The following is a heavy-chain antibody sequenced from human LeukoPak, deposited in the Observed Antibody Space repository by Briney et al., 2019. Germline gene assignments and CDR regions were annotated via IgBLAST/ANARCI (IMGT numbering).Heavy chain of an antibody. V-gene: IGHV3-23*01. J-gene: IGHJ4*02. Sequence: PGGSLRLSCAASGFTFSSYGMSWVRQAPGKGLEWVSGNSGSGGSTDYADSVKGRFTIPRDNSKNTLYLQMNSLRVEDTAVYYCARSGSYSPRYYFDYWGQGTLVTVSS. CDR3: ARSGSYSPRYYFDY. D-gene: IGHD3-10*01. CDR2: NSGSGGST. CDR1: GFTFSSYG.